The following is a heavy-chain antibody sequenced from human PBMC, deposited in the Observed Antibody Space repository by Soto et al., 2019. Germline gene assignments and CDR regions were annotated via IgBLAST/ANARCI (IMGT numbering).Heavy chain of an antibody. V-gene: IGHV3-49*03. D-gene: IGHD6-13*01. Sequence: PGGALRLSSTASGFTFGDYAMSWFRQAPGKGLEWVGFIRSKAYGGTTEYAASVKGRFTISRDDSKSIAYLQMNSLKTEDTAVYYCTIDLAAYSSSSEGYGMDVWVQVTTVTVSS. J-gene: IGHJ6*02. CDR1: GFTFGDYA. CDR2: IRSKAYGGTT. CDR3: TIDLAAYSSSSEGYGMDV.